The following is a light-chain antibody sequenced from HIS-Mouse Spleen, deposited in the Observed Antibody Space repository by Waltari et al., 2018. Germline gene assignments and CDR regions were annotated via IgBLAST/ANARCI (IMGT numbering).Light chain of an antibody. J-gene: IGLJ2*01. V-gene: IGLV3-10*01. CDR1: ALPKKY. CDR2: EDS. CDR3: QSADSSGTYSVV. Sequence: SYELTQPPSVSVSPGQTARITCPGDALPKKYAYWYQQKSGQAPVLVIYEDSKRPSGIPERFSGSSSGTMATLTISGAQAEDEADYYCQSADSSGTYSVVFGGGTKLTVL.